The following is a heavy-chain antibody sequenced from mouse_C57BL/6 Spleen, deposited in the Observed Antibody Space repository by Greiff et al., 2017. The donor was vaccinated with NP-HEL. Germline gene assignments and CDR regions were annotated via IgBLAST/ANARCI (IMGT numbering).Heavy chain of an antibody. CDR1: GFTFSDYG. D-gene: IGHD2-3*01. CDR3: ARTFYDGYCGAY. J-gene: IGHJ3*01. V-gene: IGHV5-17*01. CDR2: ISSGSSTI. Sequence: EVQLVESGGGLVKPGGSLKLSCAASGFTFSDYGMHWVRQAPEKGLEWVAYISSGSSTIYYADTVKGRFTISRDNAKNTLFLQMTSLRSEDTAMYYCARTFYDGYCGAYWGQGTLVTVSA.